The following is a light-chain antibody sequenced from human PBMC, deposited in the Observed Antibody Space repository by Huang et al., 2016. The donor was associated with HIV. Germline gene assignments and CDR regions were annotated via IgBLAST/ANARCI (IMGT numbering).Light chain of an antibody. V-gene: IGKV3-15*01. CDR1: LSVSTN. J-gene: IGKJ4*01. CDR3: QQYDNWPLT. Sequence: ERVMTQSPATVSLSPGERATLSCRASLSVSTNLAWYQQRPGQAPRLLIYCASTMATGIPARFSGGGSGAEFTLTISSLQSEDFAVYYCQQYDNWPLTFGGGTKVQIK. CDR2: CAS.